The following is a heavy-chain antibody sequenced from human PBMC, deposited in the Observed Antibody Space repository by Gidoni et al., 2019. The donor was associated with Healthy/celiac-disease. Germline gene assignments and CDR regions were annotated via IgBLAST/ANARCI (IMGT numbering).Heavy chain of an antibody. CDR2: INSDGSST. V-gene: IGHV3-74*01. CDR3: ASLKYYYDSDEDY. Sequence: EVQLVESGGGLVQPGGSLRLSCAASGFTFSSYWMDWVRQAPGKGLLWVSRINSDGSSTSYADSVKGRFTISRDNAKNTLYLQMNSLRAEDTAVYYCASLKYYYDSDEDYWGQGTLVTVSS. D-gene: IGHD3-22*01. J-gene: IGHJ4*02. CDR1: GFTFSSYW.